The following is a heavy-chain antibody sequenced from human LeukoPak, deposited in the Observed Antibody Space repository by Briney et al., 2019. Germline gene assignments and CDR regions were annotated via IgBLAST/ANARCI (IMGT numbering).Heavy chain of an antibody. D-gene: IGHD2-2*01. CDR3: AKTASPTPQYYYYMDV. Sequence: GGSLRLSCAASGFTFSNYAMNWVRQAPRKGLEWVSAISGGGGSTFYADSVKGRFTISRDDSKNTLHLQMNSLRADDTAVYYCAKTASPTPQYYYYMDVWGKGTTVTISS. CDR2: ISGGGGST. CDR1: GFTFSNYA. V-gene: IGHV3-23*01. J-gene: IGHJ6*03.